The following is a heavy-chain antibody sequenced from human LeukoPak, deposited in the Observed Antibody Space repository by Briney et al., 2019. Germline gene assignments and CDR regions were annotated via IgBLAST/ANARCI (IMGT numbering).Heavy chain of an antibody. CDR2: INHSGST. J-gene: IGHJ4*02. Sequence: SETLSLTCTVSGGSISSYYWSWIRQPPGKGLEWIGEINHSGSTNYNPSLKSRVTISVDTSKNQFSLKLSSVTAADTAVYYCARVGATTRGYFDYWGQGTLVTVSS. V-gene: IGHV4-34*01. D-gene: IGHD1-26*01. CDR3: ARVGATTRGYFDY. CDR1: GGSISSYY.